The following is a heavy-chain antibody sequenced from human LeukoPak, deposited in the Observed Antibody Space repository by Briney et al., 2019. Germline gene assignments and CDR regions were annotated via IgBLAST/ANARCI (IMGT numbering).Heavy chain of an antibody. CDR1: GFTFTSYA. CDR3: AKEGTGTTYFDY. J-gene: IGHJ4*02. CDR2: ISGSGGST. Sequence: PGGSLRPSCAASGFTFTSYAMSWVPQAPGKGLGWVSAISGSGGSTYYADSVKGRFTISRDNSKNTLYLQMNSLRAEDTAVYYCAKEGTGTTYFDYWGQETLVTVSS. D-gene: IGHD1-14*01. V-gene: IGHV3-23*01.